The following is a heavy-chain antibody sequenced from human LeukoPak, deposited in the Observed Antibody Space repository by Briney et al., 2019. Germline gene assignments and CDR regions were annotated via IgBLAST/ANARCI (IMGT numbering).Heavy chain of an antibody. CDR2: ISGGSDAI. Sequence: TGGSLRLSCAASGFTFSDHPMNWVRQAPGEGLEWVSYISGGSDAIYYADSVKGRFTISRDNAKNSLYLQMNSLRDEDTAVYFCARDRPPVGAIDYWGQGTLVTVSS. D-gene: IGHD1-26*01. J-gene: IGHJ4*02. CDR3: ARDRPPVGAIDY. CDR1: GFTFSDHP. V-gene: IGHV3-48*02.